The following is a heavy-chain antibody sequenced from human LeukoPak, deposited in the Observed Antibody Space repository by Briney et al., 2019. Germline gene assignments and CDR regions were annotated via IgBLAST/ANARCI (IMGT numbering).Heavy chain of an antibody. CDR2: IIPIFGTA. Sequence: ASVKVSCKASGGTFSSYAISWMRQAPGQGLEWMGGIIPIFGTANYAQKFQGRVTITADESTSTAYMELSSLRSEDTAVYCCARDLRSAATPYWGQGTLVTVSS. CDR3: ARDLRSAATPY. J-gene: IGHJ4*02. D-gene: IGHD2-15*01. CDR1: GGTFSSYA. V-gene: IGHV1-69*13.